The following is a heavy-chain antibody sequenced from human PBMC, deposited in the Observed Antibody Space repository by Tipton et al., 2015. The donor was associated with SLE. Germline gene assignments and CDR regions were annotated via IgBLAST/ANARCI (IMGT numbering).Heavy chain of an antibody. CDR1: GYSISSGYY. CDR2: THHYWTT. CDR3: ARVWDWYFDV. J-gene: IGHJ2*01. D-gene: IGHD7-27*01. V-gene: IGHV4-38-2*01. Sequence: TLSLTCAVSGYSISSGYYWGWIRQPPGKGLEWIGFTHHYWTTYYNPSLKSRVTISIDTSKNQFSLQLSSVTAADTAVYHCARVWDWYFDVWGRGTLVTVSS.